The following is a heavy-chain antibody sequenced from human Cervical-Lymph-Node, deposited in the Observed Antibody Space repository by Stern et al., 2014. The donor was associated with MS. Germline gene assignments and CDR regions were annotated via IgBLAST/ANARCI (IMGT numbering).Heavy chain of an antibody. CDR1: GYSFTIYY. J-gene: IGHJ4*02. CDR3: ARHVQVFDS. Sequence: EVQLVESGAEVKKPGESLKISCKVSGYSFTIYYIAWVRQTPGQGLEWMGVIYPYDCETTYSPNFQGQGTMTAAMSISTSCLQWSSLRASDTVMYYCARHVQVFDSWGQGPLVTVSS. V-gene: IGHV5-51*01. CDR2: IYPYDCET.